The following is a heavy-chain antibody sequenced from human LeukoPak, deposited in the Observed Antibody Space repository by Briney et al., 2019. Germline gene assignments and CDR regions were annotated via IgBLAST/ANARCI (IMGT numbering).Heavy chain of an antibody. CDR2: VDDNAAGT. Sequence: PGGSLRLSCTASGXTFTSYAMTWVRQAPGKGLGWVSSVDDNAAGTYYADSVKGRFTISRDNSKNTLYLQMNSLRADDTAVYNCAKGGISSTGLHSWGQGTLVTVSS. V-gene: IGHV3-23*01. D-gene: IGHD6-13*01. CDR3: AKGGISSTGLHS. CDR1: GXTFTSYA. J-gene: IGHJ4*02.